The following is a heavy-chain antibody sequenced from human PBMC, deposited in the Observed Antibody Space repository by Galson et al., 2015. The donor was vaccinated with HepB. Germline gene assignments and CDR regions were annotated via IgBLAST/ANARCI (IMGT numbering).Heavy chain of an antibody. Sequence: SLRLSCAASGFTFSSYGMHWVRQAPGKGLEWVSSITSGSENIYYSASVKGRFTVSRDNAKKSLYLQMNSLRAEDTAAYYCARIASGTLAWFDPWGHGTLVTVSS. CDR1: GFTFSSYG. V-gene: IGHV3-21*01. CDR2: ITSGSENI. J-gene: IGHJ5*02. CDR3: ARIASGTLAWFDP. D-gene: IGHD6-13*01.